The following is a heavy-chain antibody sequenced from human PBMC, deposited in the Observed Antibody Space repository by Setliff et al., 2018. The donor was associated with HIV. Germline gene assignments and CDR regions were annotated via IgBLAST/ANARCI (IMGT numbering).Heavy chain of an antibody. J-gene: IGHJ5*02. CDR3: ARSPERGYDSDWFDP. V-gene: IGHV4-59*11. Sequence: PSETLSLTCTVSGGSISSHYWTWIRQPPGKGLEWIGYISYSGSTNYNPSLKSRVTISVDTSKNQFSLKLSSVTASDTAVYYCARSPERGYDSDWFDPWDQGTLVTVSS. D-gene: IGHD5-12*01. CDR2: ISYSGST. CDR1: GGSISSHY.